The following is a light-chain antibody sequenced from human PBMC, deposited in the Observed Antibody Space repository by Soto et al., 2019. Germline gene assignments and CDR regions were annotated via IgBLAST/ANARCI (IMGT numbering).Light chain of an antibody. V-gene: IGLV2-23*01. CDR3: SSYAGGNIFV. Sequence: QSALTQPASVSGSPGQSITISCTGTSSDVGSYNLVSWYQQHPGKAPKLMIYEGSKRPSGVSNRFSGSKSGNTASLTISGLQAEDEADYYCSSYAGGNIFVFGAGTKLTVL. CDR2: EGS. J-gene: IGLJ1*01. CDR1: SSDVGSYNL.